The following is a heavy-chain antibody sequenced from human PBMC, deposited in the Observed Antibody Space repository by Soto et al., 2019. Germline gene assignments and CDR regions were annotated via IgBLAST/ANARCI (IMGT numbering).Heavy chain of an antibody. J-gene: IGHJ6*03. D-gene: IGHD2-15*01. Sequence: EVQLLESGGGLAQPGGSLRLSYAASGFTFSDSALSWVRQGTGKGLEWVSSVTVSGDTSYYADSVEGRFTISRDNSKNTLYLQMNSLRADDTAVYYCAKHGCSYPACYPYYYYVDVWGEGATVTVSS. CDR1: GFTFSDSA. CDR3: AKHGCSYPACYPYYYYVDV. V-gene: IGHV3-23*01. CDR2: VTVSGDTS.